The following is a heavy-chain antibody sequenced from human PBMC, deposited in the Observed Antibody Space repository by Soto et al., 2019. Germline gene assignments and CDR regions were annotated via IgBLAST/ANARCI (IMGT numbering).Heavy chain of an antibody. D-gene: IGHD4-17*01. CDR2: IYYSGST. CDR1: GGSISSGGYY. V-gene: IGHV4-31*03. Sequence: SETLSLTCTVSGGSISSGGYYCSCIRQHPGKGLEWIGYIYYSGSTYYNPSLKSRVTISVDTSKNQFSLKLSSVTAADTAVYYCAREADYGDYVGLFDYWGQGTLVT. J-gene: IGHJ4*02. CDR3: AREADYGDYVGLFDY.